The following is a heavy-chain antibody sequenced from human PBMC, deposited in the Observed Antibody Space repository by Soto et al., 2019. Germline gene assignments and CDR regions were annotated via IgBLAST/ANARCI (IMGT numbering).Heavy chain of an antibody. CDR2: IYGGGTT. D-gene: IGHD6-19*01. CDR1: GFAVSIKY. J-gene: IGHJ4*02. Sequence: PGGSLRLSCAASGFAVSIKYMTWVGQAPGKGLEWVSVIYGGGTTYYADSVKGRFTISRDTSKNTLYLQMNSLRAEDTAVYYCVQTTGWPGFDFWGQGTLVTVSS. CDR3: VQTTGWPGFDF. V-gene: IGHV3-53*01.